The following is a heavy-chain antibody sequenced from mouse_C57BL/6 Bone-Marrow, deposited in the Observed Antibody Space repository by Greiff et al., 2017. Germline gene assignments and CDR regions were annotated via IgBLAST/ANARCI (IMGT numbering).Heavy chain of an antibody. CDR1: GYAFSSSW. V-gene: IGHV1-82*01. J-gene: IGHJ1*03. Sequence: QVQLQQSGPELVKPGASVKISCTASGYAFSSSWMNWVKQRPGKGLEWIGRIYPGDGDTNYNGKFKGKATLTADKSSSTAYMQLSSLTSEDSAVYFCARITTVLWYFDVWGTGTTVTVSS. D-gene: IGHD1-1*01. CDR3: ARITTVLWYFDV. CDR2: IYPGDGDT.